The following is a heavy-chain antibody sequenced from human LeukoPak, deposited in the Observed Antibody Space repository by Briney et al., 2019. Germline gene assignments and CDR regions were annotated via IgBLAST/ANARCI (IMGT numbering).Heavy chain of an antibody. D-gene: IGHD3-22*01. V-gene: IGHV1-2*02. CDR1: GYTFTGYY. Sequence: ASVKVSCKASGYTFTGYYMHWVRQAPGQGLEWMGWINPNSGGTNYAQKFQGRVTMTRDTSTSTAYMELSRLRSDDKAVYYCARDYHYDSSGYYLTTAYDIWGQGTMVTVSS. CDR2: INPNSGGT. J-gene: IGHJ3*02. CDR3: ARDYHYDSSGYYLTTAYDI.